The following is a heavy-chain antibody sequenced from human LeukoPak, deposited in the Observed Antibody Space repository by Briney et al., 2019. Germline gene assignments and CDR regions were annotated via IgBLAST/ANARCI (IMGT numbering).Heavy chain of an antibody. V-gene: IGHV4-38-2*02. CDR1: GYSISSGFH. D-gene: IGHD2-8*01. J-gene: IGHJ4*02. Sequence: SETLSLTCNVSGYSISSGFHWSWIRQPPGKGLEWIGEINHSGSTNYNPSLKSRVTISVDTSKNQFSLKLSSVTAADTAVYYCARVSTTCTNGVCYSSFDYWGQGTLVTVSS. CDR3: ARVSTTCTNGVCYSSFDY. CDR2: INHSGST.